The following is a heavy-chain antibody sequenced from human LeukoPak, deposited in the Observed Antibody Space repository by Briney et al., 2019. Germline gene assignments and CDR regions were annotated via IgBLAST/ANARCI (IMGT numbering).Heavy chain of an antibody. D-gene: IGHD5-24*01. V-gene: IGHV1-69*05. J-gene: IGHJ4*02. CDR3: ARSGRDGYNLNY. CDR1: GGTFSNYA. Sequence: SVTVSCKASGGTFSNYAISWVRPAPGQGLEWMGGIIPIFGTANYAQKFQGRVTITTDESTSTAYMELSSLRSEDTAVYYCARSGRDGYNLNYWGQGTLVTVSS. CDR2: IIPIFGTA.